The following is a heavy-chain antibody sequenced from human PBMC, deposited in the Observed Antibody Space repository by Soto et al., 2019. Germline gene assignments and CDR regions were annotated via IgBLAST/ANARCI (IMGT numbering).Heavy chain of an antibody. CDR1: GGTFSSYA. J-gene: IGHJ6*02. D-gene: IGHD3-10*01. CDR3: ARDPITMVRGVIIRDYYYYYGMDV. CDR2: IIPVFGTA. V-gene: IGHV1-69*13. Sequence: SVKVSCKASGGTFSSYAISWVRQAPGQGLEWMGGIIPVFGTANYAQKFQGRVTITADESTSTAYMELSSLRSEDTAVYYCARDPITMVRGVIIRDYYYYYGMDVWGQGTTVTVSS.